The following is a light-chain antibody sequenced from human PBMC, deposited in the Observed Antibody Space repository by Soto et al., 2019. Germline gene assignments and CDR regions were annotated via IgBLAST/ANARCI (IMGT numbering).Light chain of an antibody. V-gene: IGKV3-20*01. CDR3: QQYAASPWT. J-gene: IGKJ1*01. CDR2: GAS. CDR1: QSASSKY. Sequence: EIVLTQSPGTLSLSPGERATFSCRASQSASSKYFAWYQQKPGQAPRLLIYGASTRAIGIPDRFSGSASGTDFTLTISRLEPEDFAVYYCQQYAASPWTFGQGTKVEVK.